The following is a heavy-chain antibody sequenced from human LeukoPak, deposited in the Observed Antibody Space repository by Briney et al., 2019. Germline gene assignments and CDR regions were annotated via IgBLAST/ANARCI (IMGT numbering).Heavy chain of an antibody. CDR3: VSLSWSREAYNFAQYKWIDP. Sequence: PGGSLRLSCSASGFTSCNYAMHWARQAPGKGLEYVSAISDNGGDTYYADSVKGRFTISRDNSKSTLYLQMSSLRSEDTAVYYCVSLSWSREAYNFAQYKWIDPWGQGTLVTVSS. J-gene: IGHJ5*02. V-gene: IGHV3-64D*09. CDR2: ISDNGGDT. D-gene: IGHD5-24*01. CDR1: GFTSCNYA.